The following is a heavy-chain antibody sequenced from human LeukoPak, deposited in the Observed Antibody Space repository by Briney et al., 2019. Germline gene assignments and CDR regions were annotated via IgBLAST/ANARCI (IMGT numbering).Heavy chain of an antibody. Sequence: PSGTLSLTCTVSGDSISSGHWLFWVRQPPGKGLEWIGQIFHTGSTNYNPSLKSRVTISLDESKNQFSLKLSSVTAADTAVYCCARDLSVKIGFATHRPFDPWGQGTLVTVSS. J-gene: IGHJ5*02. CDR2: IFHTGST. CDR1: GDSISSGHW. V-gene: IGHV4-4*01. D-gene: IGHD1-14*01. CDR3: ARDLSVKIGFATHRPFDP.